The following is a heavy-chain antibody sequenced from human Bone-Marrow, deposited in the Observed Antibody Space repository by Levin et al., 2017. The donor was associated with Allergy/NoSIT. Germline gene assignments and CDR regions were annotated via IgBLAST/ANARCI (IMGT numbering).Heavy chain of an antibody. J-gene: IGHJ4*02. Sequence: SETLSLTCTVSGGSVSSGSYYWSWIRQPPGKGLEWIGYIYYSGSTNYNPSLKSRVTISVDTSKNQFSLKLSSVTAADTAVYYCARERYYDSSGGSFDYWGQGTLVTVSS. CDR1: GGSVSSGSYY. V-gene: IGHV4-61*01. CDR2: IYYSGST. CDR3: ARERYYDSSGGSFDY. D-gene: IGHD3-22*01.